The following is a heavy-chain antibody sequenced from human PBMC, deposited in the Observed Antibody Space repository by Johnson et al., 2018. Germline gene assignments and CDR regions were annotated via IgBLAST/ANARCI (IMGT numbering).Heavy chain of an antibody. CDR2: ISSSGSII. V-gene: IGHV3-11*04. D-gene: IGHD1-26*01. Sequence: QVQLVQSGGGLVKPGRSLRLSCAASGFAFSDSYMSWIRQAPGKGLEWVSQISSSGSIIYYATSVKGRFTVSRDNAKRSLYLHMGSLRAEDTAVYYCARDNGWVDVWGKGTTVTVSS. J-gene: IGHJ6*04. CDR3: ARDNGWVDV. CDR1: GFAFSDSY.